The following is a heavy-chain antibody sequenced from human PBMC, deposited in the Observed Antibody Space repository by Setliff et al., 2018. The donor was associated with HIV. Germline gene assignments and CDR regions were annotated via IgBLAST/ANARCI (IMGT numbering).Heavy chain of an antibody. V-gene: IGHV4-34*01. Sequence: SETLSLTCAVYGGSFSDHNWSWIRQSPGRGLEWIGEITYSGGTNDNPSLKSRVTISVDTSKNQFSLKLNSVTAADTAVYYCARGFAFGGVIVIPYYFDYWGQGTLVTVSS. CDR3: ARGFAFGGVIVIPYYFDY. CDR2: ITYSGGT. D-gene: IGHD3-16*02. J-gene: IGHJ4*02. CDR1: GGSFSDHN.